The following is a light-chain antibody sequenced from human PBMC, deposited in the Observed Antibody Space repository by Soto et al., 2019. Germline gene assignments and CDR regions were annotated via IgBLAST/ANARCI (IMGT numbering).Light chain of an antibody. CDR1: QTVSNRY. J-gene: IGKJ1*01. Sequence: EIVLTQSPGTLSLSPGERAALSCRASQTVSNRYLAWYQQKPGRAPRLLIYGASSRATGIPDRFSGSGSGTDFTLTISRLEPEDFAVYFCQQYGNSPQTFGQGTKVDI. CDR2: GAS. CDR3: QQYGNSPQT. V-gene: IGKV3-20*01.